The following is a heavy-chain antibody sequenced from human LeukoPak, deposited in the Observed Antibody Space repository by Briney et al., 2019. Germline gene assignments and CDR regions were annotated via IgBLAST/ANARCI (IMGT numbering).Heavy chain of an antibody. CDR2: ISGSGGST. CDR3: AKDGDLSYDILTGYSDY. CDR1: GFTFSSYA. Sequence: GGPLRLSCAASGFTFSSYAMSWVRQAPGKGLEWVSAISGSGGSTYYADSVKGRFTISRDNSKNTLYLQMNSLRAEDTAVYYCAKDGDLSYDILTGYSDYWGQGTLVTVSS. V-gene: IGHV3-23*01. J-gene: IGHJ4*02. D-gene: IGHD3-9*01.